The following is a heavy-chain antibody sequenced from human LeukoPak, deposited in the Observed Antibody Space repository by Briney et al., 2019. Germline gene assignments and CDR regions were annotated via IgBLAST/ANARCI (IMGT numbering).Heavy chain of an antibody. J-gene: IGHJ4*02. CDR1: GFTFSSYW. CDR2: INSDGSST. Sequence: GGSLKLSCAASGFTFSSYWMHWVRQAPGKGLVWVSRINSDGSSTSYADSVKGRLTISRDNAKNTLYLQMNSLRAEDTAVYYCARGIRMVAPGYWGQGTLVTVSS. D-gene: IGHD4/OR15-4a*01. V-gene: IGHV3-74*01. CDR3: ARGIRMVAPGY.